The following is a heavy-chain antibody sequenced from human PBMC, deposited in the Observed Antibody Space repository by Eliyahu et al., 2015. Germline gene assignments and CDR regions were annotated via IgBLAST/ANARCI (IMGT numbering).Heavy chain of an antibody. J-gene: IGHJ4*02. CDR2: ISAYNANT. V-gene: IGHV1-18*01. CDR1: GYTFTXYC. CDR3: ARDGGVGATGKFAY. Sequence: QVQLVQSGAEVKKPGASVKVSXXASGYTFTXYCISWVRQAPGQGLEWMGWISAYNANTNYAQKFQGRVTMTTDTSTSTAYMELRSLRSDDTGVFYCARDGGVGATGKFAYWGQGTLVTVSS. D-gene: IGHD1-26*01.